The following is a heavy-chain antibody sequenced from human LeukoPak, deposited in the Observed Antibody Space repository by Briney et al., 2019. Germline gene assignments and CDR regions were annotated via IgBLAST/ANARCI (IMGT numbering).Heavy chain of an antibody. J-gene: IGHJ4*02. D-gene: IGHD5-18*01. CDR1: GFTFSSYE. Sequence: GGSLRLSCAASGFTFSSYEMNWVRQAPGKGLEWVSYISSSGSTIYYADSVKGRFTISRDNAKNSLYLQMNSLRAEDTAVYYCAASGYSYGYGNYFDYWGQGTLVTVSS. V-gene: IGHV3-48*03. CDR3: AASGYSYGYGNYFDY. CDR2: ISSSGSTI.